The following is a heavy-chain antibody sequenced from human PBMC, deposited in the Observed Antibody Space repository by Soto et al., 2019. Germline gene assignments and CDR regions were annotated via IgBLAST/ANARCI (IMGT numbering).Heavy chain of an antibody. CDR2: ISSSGSTI. D-gene: IGHD4-4*01. CDR1: GFTFSDYY. J-gene: IGHJ4*02. V-gene: IGHV3-11*01. CDR3: AREASNYYPTDY. Sequence: QVQLVESGGGLVKPGGSLRLSCAASGFTFSDYYMSWIRQAPGKGLEWVSYISSSGSTIYYAESAKGRFTISRDNAKKSLYLQMNSLRDEDTAVYYCAREASNYYPTDYWGQGTLVTVSS.